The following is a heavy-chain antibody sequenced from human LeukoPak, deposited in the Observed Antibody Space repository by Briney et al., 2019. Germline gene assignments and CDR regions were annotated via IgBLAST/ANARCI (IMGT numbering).Heavy chain of an antibody. CDR2: IYHSGST. Sequence: PSETLSLTCTVSGYSISSGYYWGWIRQPPGKGLEWIGSIYHSGSTYYNPSLKSRVTISVDTSKNQFSLKLSSVTAADTAVYYCARGGGIYYGSRVGYFDYWGQGTLVTVSS. CDR1: GYSISSGYY. CDR3: ARGGGIYYGSRVGYFDY. V-gene: IGHV4-38-2*02. D-gene: IGHD3-10*01. J-gene: IGHJ4*02.